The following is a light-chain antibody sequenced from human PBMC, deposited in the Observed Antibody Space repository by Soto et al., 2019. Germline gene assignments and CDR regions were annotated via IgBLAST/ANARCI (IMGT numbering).Light chain of an antibody. J-gene: IGLJ3*02. CDR2: EVS. CDR1: ISDVGDYNY. Sequence: QSALTQPASVSASPGQSITISCTGTISDVGDYNYVSWYQHHPGKAPKLMIYEVSNRPSGVSNRSSGSKSGNTASLTISGLQAEDEADYYCSSYTSSSTLVFGGGTKLTVL. CDR3: SSYTSSSTLV. V-gene: IGLV2-14*01.